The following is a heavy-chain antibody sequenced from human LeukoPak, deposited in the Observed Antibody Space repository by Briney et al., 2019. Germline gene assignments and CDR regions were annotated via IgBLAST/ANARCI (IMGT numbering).Heavy chain of an antibody. CDR1: GFTFSSHW. V-gene: IGHV3-23*01. CDR3: AKGGGFLLSLDP. CDR2: ISGSGGST. J-gene: IGHJ5*02. D-gene: IGHD2-15*01. Sequence: GGSLRLSCAASGFTFSSHWMSWVRQAPGKGLEWVSAISGSGGSTYYAGSVKGRFTISRDNSKNTLYLQMNSLRAEDTAVYYCAKGGGFLLSLDPWGQGTLVTVSS.